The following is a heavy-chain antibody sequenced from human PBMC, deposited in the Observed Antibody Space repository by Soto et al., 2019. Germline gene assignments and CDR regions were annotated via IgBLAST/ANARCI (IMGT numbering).Heavy chain of an antibody. V-gene: IGHV3-30-3*01. CDR3: ARDPFISMVRGSQGGYLDY. Sequence: QVQLVESGGGVVQPGRSLRLSCAASGFTFSSYAMHWVRQAPGKGLEWVAVISYDGSNKYYADSVKGRFTISRDNSKNTLYLQMNSLRAEDTAVYYCARDPFISMVRGSQGGYLDYWGQGTLVTVSS. CDR1: GFTFSSYA. CDR2: ISYDGSNK. J-gene: IGHJ4*02. D-gene: IGHD3-10*01.